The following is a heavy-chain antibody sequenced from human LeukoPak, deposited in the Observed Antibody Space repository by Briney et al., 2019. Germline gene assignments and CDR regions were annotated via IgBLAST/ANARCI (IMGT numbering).Heavy chain of an antibody. CDR2: ISGTSGSI. CDR3: ARDRRIAVAGNDY. V-gene: IGHV3-21*01. J-gene: IGHJ4*02. Sequence: GGSLRLSCAASGFTFITYTMNWFRQAPGKGLEWVSSISGTSGSIYYADSVKGRFTISRDNPKNSLYLQMNSLRADDTAVYYCARDRRIAVAGNDYWGQGTLVTVSS. D-gene: IGHD6-19*01. CDR1: GFTFITYT.